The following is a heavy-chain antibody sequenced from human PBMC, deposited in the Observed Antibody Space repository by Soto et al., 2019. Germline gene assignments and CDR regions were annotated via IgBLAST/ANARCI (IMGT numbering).Heavy chain of an antibody. D-gene: IGHD2-15*01. CDR3: ARPKGIAPAGWDFDL. J-gene: IGHJ2*01. CDR1: GDFISSHY. CDR2: VYHSGKT. Sequence: QVQLQESGPGLVKPSETLSLTCTVSGDFISSHYWSWIRQPPGEGMEWIGYVYHSGKTDSSPSLKSRVTISLDTSKNQISLSLTSVTAAYTALYYCARPKGIAPAGWDFDLWGRGTLVTVSS. V-gene: IGHV4-59*08.